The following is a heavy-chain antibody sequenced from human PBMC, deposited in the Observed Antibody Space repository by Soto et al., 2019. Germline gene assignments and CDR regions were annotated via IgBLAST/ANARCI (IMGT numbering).Heavy chain of an antibody. J-gene: IGHJ4*02. CDR2: LYYGRSA. D-gene: IGHD3-22*01. Sequence: QVQLQESGPGLVKPSETLSLTCAVSGASISTYYCMWIRQPPGKGLESIGYLYYGRSANYNTSLTSRVTLSVDTSTTQCSLTLSSMTAADTAVYYCALRSMAVVPEYWGQGTLVTVSS. V-gene: IGHV4-59*01. CDR1: GASISTYY. CDR3: ALRSMAVVPEY.